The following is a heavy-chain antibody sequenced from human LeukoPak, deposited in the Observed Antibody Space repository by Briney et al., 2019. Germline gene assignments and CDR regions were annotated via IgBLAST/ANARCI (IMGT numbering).Heavy chain of an antibody. CDR3: ARGRPGGNYYYMDV. V-gene: IGHV3-53*01. CDR2: IYSGGTT. D-gene: IGHD3-10*01. J-gene: IGHJ6*03. CDR1: GFIVNNNY. Sequence: PGGSLRLSCAASGFIVNNNYMTWVRQAPGKGLEWVSVIYSGGTTYYADSVKGRFTISRDNSNNIVYFQMDNLRVEDTAVYYCARGRPGGNYYYMDVWGKGTTVTVSS.